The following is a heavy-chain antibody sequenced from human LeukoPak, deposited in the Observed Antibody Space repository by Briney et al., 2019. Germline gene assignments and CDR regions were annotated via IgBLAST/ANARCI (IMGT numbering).Heavy chain of an antibody. CDR3: ARLPSRGLGAAGDY. D-gene: IGHD6-13*01. CDR1: GFTFSSYS. J-gene: IGHJ4*02. Sequence: PGGSLRLSCAASGFTFSSYSMNWVRQAPGKGLEWVAIISQDGGAEYYVDSVKGRFTISRDNAKNSLYLEMTSLRAEDTAVYYCARLPSRGLGAAGDYWGQGTLVTVSS. V-gene: IGHV3-7*01. CDR2: ISQDGGAE.